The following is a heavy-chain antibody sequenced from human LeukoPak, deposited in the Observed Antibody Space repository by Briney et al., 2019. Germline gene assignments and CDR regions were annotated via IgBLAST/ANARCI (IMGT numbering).Heavy chain of an antibody. CDR3: VRDRNYYEALQRSY. CDR2: ITGAGDTT. Sequence: GGSLRLSCAASGFTFSSFSMIWVRQDPGRGLEWVSSITGAGDTTFYPESVKGRFTISRDNSKNTLYLQMNSLRVEDTALYFCVRDRNYYEALQRSYWGQGTLVTVSS. CDR1: GFTFSSFS. J-gene: IGHJ4*02. D-gene: IGHD3-3*01. V-gene: IGHV3-23*01.